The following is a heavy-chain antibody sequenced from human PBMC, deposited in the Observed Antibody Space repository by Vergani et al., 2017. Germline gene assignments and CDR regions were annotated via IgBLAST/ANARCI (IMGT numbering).Heavy chain of an antibody. D-gene: IGHD6-19*01. V-gene: IGHV4-59*11. CDR1: FDSIRNLY. J-gene: IGHJ5*02. CDR3: ASDTHSGQRADR. CDR2: IHYSENT. Sequence: QVQLQESGPGLVKSSETLSLTCSVSFDSIRNLYCNWIRQPPGKGREWIGSIHYSENTNYNPSLKSRVTISVDTSKNQFSLTLTSVTAADTAVYYCASDTHSGQRADRWGQGILGTVTS.